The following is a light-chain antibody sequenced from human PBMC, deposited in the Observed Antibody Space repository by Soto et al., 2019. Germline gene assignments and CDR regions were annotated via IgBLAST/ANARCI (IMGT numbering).Light chain of an antibody. CDR3: HQYGSTPLT. CDR2: DVS. Sequence: EIVLTQSTGTLSLSPGERATLSCRASQSVRNNYLVWYQQRPGQPPRFLMYDVSTRAAGIPDRFSGSGSGTDFTLTISRLEPEDFAVYYCHQYGSTPLTFGGGTKVEIE. CDR1: QSVRNNY. J-gene: IGKJ4*01. V-gene: IGKV3-20*01.